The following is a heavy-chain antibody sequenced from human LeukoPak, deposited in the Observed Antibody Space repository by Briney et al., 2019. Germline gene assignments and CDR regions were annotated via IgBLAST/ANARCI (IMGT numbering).Heavy chain of an antibody. Sequence: PGGSLRLSCAASGFTFSSYSMNWVRQAPGKGLEWVSSISSSSSYIYYADSVKGRFTISRDNSKNTLYLQMNSLTTEDTAVYYCATLPGSLKVPFDYWGQGTLVTVSS. D-gene: IGHD2-2*01. CDR2: ISSSSSYI. J-gene: IGHJ4*02. CDR3: ATLPGSLKVPFDY. V-gene: IGHV3-21*06. CDR1: GFTFSSYS.